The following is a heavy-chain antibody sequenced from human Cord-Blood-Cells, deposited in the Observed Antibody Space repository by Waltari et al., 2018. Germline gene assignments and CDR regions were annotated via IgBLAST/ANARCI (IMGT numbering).Heavy chain of an antibody. J-gene: IGHJ4*02. D-gene: IGHD6-19*01. CDR2: IWYDGSNK. CDR1: GFTFSSYG. CDR3: ARDTYSSGFDY. Sequence: QVQLVESGGGVVQPGRSLRLSCAASGFTFSSYGMHWVSQAPGKGLGWVAVIWYDGSNKYYADSVKGRFTIPRDNSKNTLYLQMNSLRAEDTAVYYCARDTYSSGFDYWGQGTLVTVSS. V-gene: IGHV3-33*01.